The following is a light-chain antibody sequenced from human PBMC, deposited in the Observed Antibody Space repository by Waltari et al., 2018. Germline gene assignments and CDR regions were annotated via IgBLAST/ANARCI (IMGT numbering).Light chain of an antibody. J-gene: IGKJ3*01. CDR3: QQYNDYPFT. CDR2: GAS. CDR1: QGISNH. Sequence: DIQMTQSPSSLSASVGERVTITCRASQGISNHLAWFQQKPGKAPKSLIYGASSLQSGVPSKFIGSGSGTDFTLTISSLQPEDFVTYYCQQYNDYPFTFGPGTKVDIK. V-gene: IGKV1-16*02.